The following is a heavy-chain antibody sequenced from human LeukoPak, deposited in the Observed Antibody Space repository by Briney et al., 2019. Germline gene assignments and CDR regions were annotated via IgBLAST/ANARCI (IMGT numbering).Heavy chain of an antibody. Sequence: GGALRLSCTASGFTFSNYYMNWVRQAPGKGLEWVSSISGSSNFAEHTDSVKGRFTISRDNSKNTPYLQMNSLRAEDTAVYYCGPSLGELSQSSLFDYWGQGTLVTVSS. V-gene: IGHV3-23*01. D-gene: IGHD3-16*02. CDR1: GFTFSNYY. J-gene: IGHJ4*02. CDR3: GPSLGELSQSSLFDY. CDR2: ISGSSNFA.